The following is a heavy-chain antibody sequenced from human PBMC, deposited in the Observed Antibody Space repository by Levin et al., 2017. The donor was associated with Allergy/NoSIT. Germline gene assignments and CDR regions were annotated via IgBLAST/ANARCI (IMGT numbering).Heavy chain of an antibody. CDR2: MNPNSGNT. D-gene: IGHD5-18*01. J-gene: IGHJ4*02. Sequence: GESLKISCKASGYTFTSYDINWVRQATGQGLEWMGWMNPNSGNTGYAQKFQGRVTMTRNTSISTAYMELSSLRSEDTAVYYCARGRGRIQLWLNYWGQGTLVTVSS. CDR1: GYTFTSYD. CDR3: ARGRGRIQLWLNY. V-gene: IGHV1-8*01.